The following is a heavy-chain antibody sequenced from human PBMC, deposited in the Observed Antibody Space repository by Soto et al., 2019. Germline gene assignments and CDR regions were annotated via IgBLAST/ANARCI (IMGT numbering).Heavy chain of an antibody. V-gene: IGHV1-69*01. CDR3: ARDPEYRDNRFYNYGMDV. CDR1: GGTFGSYA. Sequence: QVQLVQSGPEMKKPGSSVKVSCKASGGTFGSYAISWVRQAPGQGVEWMGGIIPKFGTANYAQKFQGRVTSTADASTRTAYMELSSLRSEDTAVYYCARDPEYRDNRFYNYGMDVWGQGTTVTVSS. J-gene: IGHJ6*02. CDR2: IIPKFGTA. D-gene: IGHD5-18*01.